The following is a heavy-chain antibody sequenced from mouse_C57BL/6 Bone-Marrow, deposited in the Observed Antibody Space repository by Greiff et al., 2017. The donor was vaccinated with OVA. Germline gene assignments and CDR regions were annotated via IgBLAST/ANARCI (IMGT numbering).Heavy chain of an antibody. Sequence: QVQLKQSGAELVRPGASVTLSCKASGYTFTDYEMHWVKQTPVHGLEWIGAIDPETGGTAYNQKFKGKAILTADKSSSTAYMELRSLTSEDSAVYYCTKIANYYGTSDYWGQGTTLTVSS. V-gene: IGHV1-15*01. J-gene: IGHJ2*01. CDR3: TKIANYYGTSDY. CDR2: IDPETGGT. CDR1: GYTFTDYE. D-gene: IGHD1-1*01.